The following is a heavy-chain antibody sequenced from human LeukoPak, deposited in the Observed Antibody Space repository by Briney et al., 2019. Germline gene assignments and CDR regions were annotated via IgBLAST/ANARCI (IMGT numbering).Heavy chain of an antibody. CDR1: GFTFNSYG. CDR3: VRDFGSGYYLDY. CDR2: IWYDGSKK. V-gene: IGHV3-33*01. D-gene: IGHD3-10*01. Sequence: GGSLRLSCAASGFTFNSYGMHWVRQAPGKGLEWVALIWYDGSKKYYADSVKGRFTISRDNSKNTLYLQMSSLRAEDTAVLYCVRDFGSGYYLDYWGQGTLVTASS. J-gene: IGHJ4*02.